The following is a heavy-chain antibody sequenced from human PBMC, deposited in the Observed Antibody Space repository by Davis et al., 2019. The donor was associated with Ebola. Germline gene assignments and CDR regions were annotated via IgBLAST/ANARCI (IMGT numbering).Heavy chain of an antibody. J-gene: IGHJ2*01. CDR2: ISSDGSRE. Sequence: GESLKISCAASGLAFSSYAINWVRQAPGKGLEWVALISSDGSREYYADSVEGRFTISKDNSGNTLYLHMNALTAEDTALYYCAKLRSHDYTDSSDDFYLDLWGRGTLVTVSS. V-gene: IGHV3-30*18. D-gene: IGHD3-16*01. CDR3: AKLRSHDYTDSSDDFYLDL. CDR1: GLAFSSYA.